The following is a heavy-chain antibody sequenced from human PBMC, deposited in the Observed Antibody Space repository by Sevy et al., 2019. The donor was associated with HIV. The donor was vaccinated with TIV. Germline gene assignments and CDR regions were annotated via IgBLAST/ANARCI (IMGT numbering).Heavy chain of an antibody. J-gene: IGHJ4*02. CDR1: GFTFSFYD. D-gene: IGHD1-26*01. CDR2: FGIAGDT. Sequence: GGSLRLSCAASGFTFSFYDMHWVRQATGKGLEWVSGFGIAGDTYYAGSLKGRFTISRDNAKNSLYLQMNSLRAGDTTVYYCARKSTSYSHFDYWGQGTLVTVSS. V-gene: IGHV3-13*01. CDR3: ARKSTSYSHFDY.